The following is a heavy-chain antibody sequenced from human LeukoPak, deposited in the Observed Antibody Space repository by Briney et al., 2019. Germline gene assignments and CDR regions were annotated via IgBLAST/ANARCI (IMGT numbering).Heavy chain of an antibody. Sequence: PSETLSLTCTVSGGSISSYYWSWIRQPPGKGLEWIGYIYYSGSTNYNPSLKSRVTISVDTSKNQFSLKLSSVTAADTAVYYCARLIPGPYYYYGMDVWGQGTTVTVSS. D-gene: IGHD7-27*01. CDR2: IYYSGST. J-gene: IGHJ6*02. CDR3: ARLIPGPYYYYGMDV. CDR1: GGSISSYY. V-gene: IGHV4-59*08.